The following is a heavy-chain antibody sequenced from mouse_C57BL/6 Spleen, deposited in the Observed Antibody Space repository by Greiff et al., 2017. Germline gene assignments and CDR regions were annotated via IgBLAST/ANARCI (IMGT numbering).Heavy chain of an antibody. CDR1: GYTFTSYW. V-gene: IGHV1-55*01. D-gene: IGHD1-1*01. CDR2: IYPGSGST. Sequence: QVQLQQPGAELVKPGASVKMSCKASGYTFTSYWITWVKQRPGQGLEWIGDIYPGSGSTNYNEKFKSKDTLTVDTSSSTAYMQLSSLTSEDSAVYYCARGGYYYGSSHWYFDVWGTGTTVTVAS. J-gene: IGHJ1*03. CDR3: ARGGYYYGSSHWYFDV.